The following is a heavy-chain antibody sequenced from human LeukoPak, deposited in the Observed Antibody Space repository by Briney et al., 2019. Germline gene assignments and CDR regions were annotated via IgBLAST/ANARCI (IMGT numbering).Heavy chain of an antibody. J-gene: IGHJ4*02. CDR1: GFTFSSYS. V-gene: IGHV3-21*01. Sequence: GGSLRLPCAASGFTFSSYSMNWVRQAPGKGLEWVSSISSSSSYIYYADSVKGRFTISRDNAKNSLYLQMNSLRAEDTAVYYCARDRMATIQGYYFDYWGQGTLVTVSS. CDR3: ARDRMATIQGYYFDY. CDR2: ISSSSSYI. D-gene: IGHD5-12*01.